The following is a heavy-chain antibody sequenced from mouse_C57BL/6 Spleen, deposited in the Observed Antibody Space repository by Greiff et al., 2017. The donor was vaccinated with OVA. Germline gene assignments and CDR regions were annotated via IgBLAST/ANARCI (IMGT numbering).Heavy chain of an antibody. CDR2: IDPNSGGT. V-gene: IGHV1-72*01. CDR1: GYTFTSYW. D-gene: IGHD1-1*01. J-gene: IGHJ4*01. Sequence: QVQLQQPGAELVKPGASVKLSCKASGYTFTSYWMHWVKQRPGRGLEWIGRIDPNSGGTKYNEKFKSKATLTVDKPSSTAYMQLSSLTSEDSAVYYCAIYYDGSSYVGYAMDYWGQGTSVTVSS. CDR3: AIYYDGSSYVGYAMDY.